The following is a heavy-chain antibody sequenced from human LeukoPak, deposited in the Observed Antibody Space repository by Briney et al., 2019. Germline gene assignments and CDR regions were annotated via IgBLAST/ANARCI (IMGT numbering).Heavy chain of an antibody. J-gene: IGHJ4*02. Sequence: PGGSLRLSCAASGFTFSSYAMSWVRQAPGKGLEWVAVISYDGSNKYYADSVKGRFTISRDNSKNTLYLQMNSLRAEDTAVYYCASVGKANFDYWGQGTLVTVSS. CDR2: ISYDGSNK. CDR1: GFTFSSYA. V-gene: IGHV3-30-3*01. CDR3: ASVGKANFDY. D-gene: IGHD1-26*01.